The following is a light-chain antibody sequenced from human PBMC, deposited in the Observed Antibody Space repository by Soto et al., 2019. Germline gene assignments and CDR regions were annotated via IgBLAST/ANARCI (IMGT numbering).Light chain of an antibody. J-gene: IGKJ3*01. V-gene: IGKV3-20*01. Sequence: EIVLTQSRCTLSLSPGERATLSCRASQSVSSSYLAWYQQKPGQAPRLLIYGASSRATGIPDRFSGSGSGTDFTLTISRLEPEDFAVYYCQQYGSSLLFGPGTKVDIK. CDR1: QSVSSSY. CDR3: QQYGSSLL. CDR2: GAS.